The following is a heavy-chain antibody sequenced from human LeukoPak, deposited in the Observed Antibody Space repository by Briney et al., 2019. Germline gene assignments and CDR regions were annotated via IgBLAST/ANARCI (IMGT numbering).Heavy chain of an antibody. CDR1: GFTFSSYP. CDR3: ARGRYCSNGVCQYFDY. Sequence: PGGSLRLTCAASGFTFSSYPMYWVRQPPGKGLEYVSAITHNGGSKYYANSVKGRFTISRDNSKNTLYLQMGSLRAEDRAVYYCARGRYCSNGVCQYFDYWGQGTLVTVSS. CDR2: ITHNGGSK. J-gene: IGHJ4*02. D-gene: IGHD2-8*01. V-gene: IGHV3-64*01.